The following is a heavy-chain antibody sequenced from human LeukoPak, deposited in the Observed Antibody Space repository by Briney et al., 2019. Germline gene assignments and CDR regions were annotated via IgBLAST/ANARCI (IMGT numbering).Heavy chain of an antibody. CDR1: GYTFTSYD. V-gene: IGHV1-8*01. CDR3: ARGPFASSGDGYYYYYMDV. D-gene: IGHD6-6*01. Sequence: GASVTVSFKASGYTFTSYDINWVRQAPGQGLEWMGWMNPNSGNTGYAQKFQGRVTMTRNTSISTAYMELSSLRSEDTAVYYCARGPFASSGDGYYYYYMDVWGKGTTVTVSS. CDR2: MNPNSGNT. J-gene: IGHJ6*03.